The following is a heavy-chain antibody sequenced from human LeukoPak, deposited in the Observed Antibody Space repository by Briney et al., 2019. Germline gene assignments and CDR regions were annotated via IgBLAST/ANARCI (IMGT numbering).Heavy chain of an antibody. J-gene: IGHJ4*02. V-gene: IGHV1-2*02. D-gene: IGHD5-18*01. CDR1: GYTFTSYG. CDR3: ARARYSYGRNPFDY. CDR2: INPNSGGT. Sequence: ASVKVSCKASGYTFTSYGISWVRQAPGQGLEWMGWINPNSGGTNYAQKFQGRVTMTRDTSISTAYMELSRLRSDDTAVYYCARARYSYGRNPFDYWGQGTLVTVSS.